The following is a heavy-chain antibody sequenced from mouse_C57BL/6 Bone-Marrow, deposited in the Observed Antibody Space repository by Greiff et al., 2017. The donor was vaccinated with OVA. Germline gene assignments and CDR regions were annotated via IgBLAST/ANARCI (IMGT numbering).Heavy chain of an antibody. D-gene: IGHD2-1*01. CDR3: TRLLDAMDY. V-gene: IGHV5-9-1*02. J-gene: IGHJ4*01. Sequence: EVQLQQSGEGLVKPGGSLKLSCAASGFTFSSYAMSWVRQTPEKRLEWVAYISSGGDYIYYADTVKGRFTISKDKARNTLYLQMSSLKSEDTAMYYCTRLLDAMDYWGQGTSVTVSS. CDR1: GFTFSSYA. CDR2: ISSGGDYI.